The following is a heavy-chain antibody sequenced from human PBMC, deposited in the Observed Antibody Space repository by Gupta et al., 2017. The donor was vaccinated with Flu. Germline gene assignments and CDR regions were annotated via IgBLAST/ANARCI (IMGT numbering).Heavy chain of an antibody. V-gene: IGHV3-48*03. CDR3: ARGHWDN. CDR1: GFTFSSYD. CDR2: ISSSAST. Sequence: ELPFVASGGGLVQLGGSLRLPCPAPGFTFSSYDMGWVRQAPGRGLEWVSFISSSASTYYGDPVRGRFTISRDNAKNSLYLQMSGLRDEDTAVYYCARGHWDNWGQGTLVTVSS. J-gene: IGHJ4*02.